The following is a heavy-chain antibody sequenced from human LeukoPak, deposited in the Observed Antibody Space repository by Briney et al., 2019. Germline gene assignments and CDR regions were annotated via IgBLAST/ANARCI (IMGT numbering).Heavy chain of an antibody. J-gene: IGHJ6*03. Sequence: PSETLSLTCAVYGGSFSGYYWSWIRQPPGKGLEWIGYMYNSGKTNYNPSLKSRITISIDTSKNQFSLKLSSVTAADTAVYYCARVNLESYYYYYMDVWGKGTTVTVSS. CDR1: GGSFSGYY. CDR3: ARVNLESYYYYYMDV. CDR2: MYNSGKT. D-gene: IGHD3-3*01. V-gene: IGHV4-59*01.